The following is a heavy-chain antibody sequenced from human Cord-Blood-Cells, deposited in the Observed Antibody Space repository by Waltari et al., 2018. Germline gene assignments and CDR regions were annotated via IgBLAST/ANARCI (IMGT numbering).Heavy chain of an antibody. D-gene: IGHD3-16*01. V-gene: IGHV3-9*01. CDR3: ARDKLSDH. CDR1: GFTFDDYA. J-gene: IGHJ5*02. Sequence: EVQLVESGGGLVQPGRSLRLSCAASGFTFDDYAMHWVRQAPGKGLEWVSGISWNSGSIGYADSVKGRFTISRDNAKNSLYLQMNSLRAEDTAVYYCARDKLSDHWGQGTLVTVSS. CDR2: ISWNSGSI.